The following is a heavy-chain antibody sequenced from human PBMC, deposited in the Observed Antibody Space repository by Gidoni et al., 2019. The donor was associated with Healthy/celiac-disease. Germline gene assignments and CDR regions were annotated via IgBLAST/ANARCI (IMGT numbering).Heavy chain of an antibody. CDR2: IIPIFGTA. CDR3: ARELEYSSSSGWFDP. D-gene: IGHD6-6*01. Sequence: QVQLVQSGAEVKKPGSSVQVSCKASGGPFSRYAISWVRQAPGQGRAWMGGIIPIFGTANCAQKVQGRVTITADESTSTADMELSSLRSEDTAVYYCARELEYSSSSGWFDPWGQGTLVTVSS. CDR1: GGPFSRYA. J-gene: IGHJ5*02. V-gene: IGHV1-69*01.